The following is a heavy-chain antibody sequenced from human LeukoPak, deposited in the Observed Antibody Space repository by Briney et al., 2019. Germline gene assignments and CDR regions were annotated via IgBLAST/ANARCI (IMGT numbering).Heavy chain of an antibody. CDR2: IGTAGDT. CDR1: GFTFSSYD. Sequence: GGSLRLSCAASGFTFSSYDMHWVRQATGKGLEWVSAIGTAGDTYYPGSVKGRFTISRENAKNSLYLRMNSLRAGDTAVYYCARGAVAGTFEFDPWGQGTLVTVSS. CDR3: ARGAVAGTFEFDP. D-gene: IGHD6-19*01. V-gene: IGHV3-13*01. J-gene: IGHJ5*02.